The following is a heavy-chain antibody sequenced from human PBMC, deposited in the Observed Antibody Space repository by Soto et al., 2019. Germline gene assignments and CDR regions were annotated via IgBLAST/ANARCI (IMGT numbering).Heavy chain of an antibody. CDR3: AGGSGIVGATRLYYYGMDV. CDR2: IIPILGIA. Sequence: SVTVSCKTSGGTFISYTISWVRQAPGQGLEWMGRIIPILGIANYAQKFQGRVTITADESTSTAYMELSSLRSEDTAVYYCAGGSGIVGATRLYYYGMDVWGQGTTVTVSS. V-gene: IGHV1-69*02. CDR1: GGTFISYT. D-gene: IGHD1-26*01. J-gene: IGHJ6*02.